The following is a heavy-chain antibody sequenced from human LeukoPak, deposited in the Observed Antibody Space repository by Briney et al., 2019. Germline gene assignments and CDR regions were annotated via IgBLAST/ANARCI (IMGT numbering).Heavy chain of an antibody. D-gene: IGHD5-18*01. J-gene: IGHJ4*02. CDR2: ITAGGGNT. CDR1: GFTFSSYA. Sequence: GGSLRLSCAASGFTFSSYAMGWVRQAPGKGLEWVSAITAGGGNTYYADSVKGRFTISRDNSKNALYLQVNSLRAEDTAVYYCAKGNGYSYGRYYFDYWGQGTLVTVSS. CDR3: AKGNGYSYGRYYFDY. V-gene: IGHV3-23*01.